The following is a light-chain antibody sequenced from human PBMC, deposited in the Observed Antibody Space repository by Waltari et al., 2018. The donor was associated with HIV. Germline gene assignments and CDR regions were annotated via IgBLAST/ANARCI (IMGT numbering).Light chain of an antibody. CDR2: GAF. J-gene: IGKJ4*01. Sequence: DIQMTQSPSSLSASVGDRVTITCRASQSISTYLNWYQQKPGEAPKRLIYGAFSLQSGVPSGFSGSGSGTDFTLTITSLQPEDFATYYCQQSYRIPLTFGGGTKVEL. CDR3: QQSYRIPLT. CDR1: QSISTY. V-gene: IGKV1-39*01.